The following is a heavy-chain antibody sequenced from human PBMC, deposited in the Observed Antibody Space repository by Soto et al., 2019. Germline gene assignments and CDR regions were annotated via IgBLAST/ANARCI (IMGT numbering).Heavy chain of an antibody. CDR1: GGTFRNYP. CDR3: ARGPLVVLNYFES. V-gene: IGHV1-69*04. Sequence: SVKVSCKASGGTFRNYPINWVRQAPGQGLEWMGSIFPLTDIPDYAQNFQARLTISADKSTNTAYMELSSLTSDDTAMYFCARGPLVVLNYFESWGQ. CDR2: IFPLTDIP. J-gene: IGHJ4*01.